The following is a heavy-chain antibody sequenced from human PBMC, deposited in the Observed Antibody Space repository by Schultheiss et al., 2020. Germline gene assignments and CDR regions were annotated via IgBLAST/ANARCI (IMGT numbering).Heavy chain of an antibody. CDR1: GGSISSGGYY. CDR3: ARQIVGGSFSGYLQL. V-gene: IGHV4-31*03. D-gene: IGHD1-26*01. Sequence: SQTLSLTCTVSGGSISSGGYYWSWIRQHPGKGLEWIGYIYYSGSTTYNPSLKSRVTMSVDKSKNQFSLRLSSVTAADTAVYYCARQIVGGSFSGYLQLWGQGTLVTVSS. CDR2: IYYSGST. J-gene: IGHJ1*01.